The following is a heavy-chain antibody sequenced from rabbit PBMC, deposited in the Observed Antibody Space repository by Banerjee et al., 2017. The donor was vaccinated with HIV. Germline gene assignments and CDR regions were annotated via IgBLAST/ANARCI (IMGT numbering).Heavy chain of an antibody. CDR2: IYAGSSGYT. J-gene: IGHJ4*01. V-gene: IGHV1S45*01. Sequence: QQQLEESGGGLVKPGGTLTLTCTASGIDFSSSYYMCWVRQAPGKGLEWIACIYAGSSGYTHYASWAKGRFTISKTSSTTVTLQMTSLTAADTATYFCARGGGGWDQGYFNLWGPGTLVTVS. CDR3: ARGGGGWDQGYFNL. D-gene: IGHD4-2*01. CDR1: GIDFSSSYY.